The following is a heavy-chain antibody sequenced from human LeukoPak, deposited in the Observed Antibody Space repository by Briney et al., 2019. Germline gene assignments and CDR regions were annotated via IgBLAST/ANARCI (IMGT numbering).Heavy chain of an antibody. CDR2: INPNTGGT. J-gene: IGHJ4*02. D-gene: IGHD2-2*03. CDR1: GYTFTSYG. Sequence: ASVKVSCKASGYTFTSYGISWVRQAPGQGLEWMGWINPNTGGTNYAQKFQGRITMTRDTSISTAYMELISLRSDDTAVYYCARSAGYCSTTDCRPGTFDYWGQGTLVTVSS. V-gene: IGHV1-2*02. CDR3: ARSAGYCSTTDCRPGTFDY.